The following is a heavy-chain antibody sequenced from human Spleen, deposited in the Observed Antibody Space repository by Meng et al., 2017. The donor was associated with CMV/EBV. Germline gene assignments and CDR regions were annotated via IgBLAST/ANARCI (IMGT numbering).Heavy chain of an antibody. Sequence: LSLPCAVSGDSSGSSTWWSWVRQPPGKGLEWIGEIYHRGSTNYNPSLKSRVTISVDKSKNQFSLKVNSVTAADTAVYYCARYGGGFDYWGQGTLVTVSS. J-gene: IGHJ4*02. CDR2: IYHRGST. V-gene: IGHV4-4*02. D-gene: IGHD4/OR15-4a*01. CDR1: GDSSGSSTW. CDR3: ARYGGGFDY.